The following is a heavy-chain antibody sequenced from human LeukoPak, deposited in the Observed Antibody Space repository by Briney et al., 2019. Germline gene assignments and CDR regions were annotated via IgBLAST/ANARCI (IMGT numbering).Heavy chain of an antibody. CDR3: ARDFNWFDP. V-gene: IGHV1-18*03. J-gene: IGHJ5*02. Sequence: ASVKVSCKASGYTFSIYGITWLRQAPGQGLEWMGWISAYNGNTNYAQKLQGRVTITRDTSARTAYMELSSLRSEDMAVYYCARDFNWFDPWGQGTLVTVSS. CDR2: ISAYNGNT. CDR1: GYTFSIYG.